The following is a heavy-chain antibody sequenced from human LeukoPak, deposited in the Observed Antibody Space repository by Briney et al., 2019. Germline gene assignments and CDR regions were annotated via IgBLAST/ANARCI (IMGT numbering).Heavy chain of an antibody. CDR3: AREAGDYDSSGYYD. D-gene: IGHD3-22*01. CDR1: GYTFTGYY. J-gene: IGHJ4*02. CDR2: INPNSGGT. Sequence: ASVKVSCKASGYTFTGYYMHWVRQAPGQGLEWMGWINPNSGGTNYAQKFQGRVTMTGDTSISTAYMELSRLRSDDTAVYYCAREAGDYDSSGYYDWGQGTLVTVSS. V-gene: IGHV1-2*02.